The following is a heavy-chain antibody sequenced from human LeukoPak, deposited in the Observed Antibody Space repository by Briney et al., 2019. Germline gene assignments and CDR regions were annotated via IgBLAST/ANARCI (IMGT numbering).Heavy chain of an antibody. Sequence: PGGSLRLSCAASGFTFSSYWMHWVRQAPGKGLVWVSRINSDGSSTSYADSVKGRFNISRDNAKNTLYLQMNSLRAEDTAVHYCARVYADLGHFDYWGQGTLVTVSS. D-gene: IGHD1-26*01. CDR3: ARVYADLGHFDY. CDR1: GFTFSSYW. V-gene: IGHV3-74*01. CDR2: INSDGSST. J-gene: IGHJ4*02.